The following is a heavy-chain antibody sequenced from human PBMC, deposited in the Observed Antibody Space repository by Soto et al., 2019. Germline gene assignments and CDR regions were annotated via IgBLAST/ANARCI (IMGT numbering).Heavy chain of an antibody. J-gene: IGHJ4*02. CDR2: ISAYNGNT. V-gene: IGHV1-18*01. CDR3: ARDYPDRRGGYGFFSVPFDY. Sequence: ASVKVSCKASGYTFTSYGISWVRQAPGQGLEWMGWISAYNGNTNYAQKLQGRVTMTTDTSTSTAYTELRSLRSDDTAVYYCARDYPDRRGGYGFFSVPFDYWGQEPLVT. CDR1: GYTFTSYG. D-gene: IGHD6-19*01.